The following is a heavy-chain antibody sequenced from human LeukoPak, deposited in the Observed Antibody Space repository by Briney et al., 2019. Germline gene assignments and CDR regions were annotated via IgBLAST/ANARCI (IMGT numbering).Heavy chain of an antibody. CDR2: IRYDGSIK. D-gene: IGHD3-10*01. CDR1: GFTFSNFG. V-gene: IGHV3-30*02. Sequence: GGSLRLSCIASGFTFSNFGMHWVRQAPGKGLEWVAFIRYDGSIKYYADSVKGRFTISRDKSKNTVFMIMNSLRPEDTAVYYCAKEQSRWFGKLAFDSWGQGTLVTVSS. J-gene: IGHJ4*02. CDR3: AKEQSRWFGKLAFDS.